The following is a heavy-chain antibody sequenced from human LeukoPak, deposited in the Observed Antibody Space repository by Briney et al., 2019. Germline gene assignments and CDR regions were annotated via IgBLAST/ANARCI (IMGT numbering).Heavy chain of an antibody. J-gene: IGHJ4*02. CDR1: GFTFTGHT. D-gene: IGHD3-3*01. Sequence: GGSLRLSCATSGFTFTGHTMTWFRQAPGKGLEWVSIIGGRDDRTYYADYVEGRFAISRDTSNNILYLQMNSLRAEDTAVYYCAKDPNPLYDLWSGYKWGQGTLVTVSS. V-gene: IGHV3-23*01. CDR3: AKDPNPLYDLWSGYK. CDR2: IGGRDDRT.